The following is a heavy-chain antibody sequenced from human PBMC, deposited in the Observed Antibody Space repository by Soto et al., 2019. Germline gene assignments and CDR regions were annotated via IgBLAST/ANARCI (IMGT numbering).Heavy chain of an antibody. Sequence: ETLSLTCTVSGVSIRSYYWSWIRQPPGKGLEWIGYIYYSGSTNYNPSLKSRVTISVDTSKNQFSLKLNSMTAADTAVYYCARHNYGSGSTYFDYWGQGTLVTVS. J-gene: IGHJ4*02. V-gene: IGHV4-59*08. CDR3: ARHNYGSGSTYFDY. CDR1: GVSIRSYY. CDR2: IYYSGST. D-gene: IGHD3-10*01.